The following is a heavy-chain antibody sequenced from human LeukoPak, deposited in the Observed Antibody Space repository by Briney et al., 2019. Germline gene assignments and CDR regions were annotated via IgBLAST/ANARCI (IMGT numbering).Heavy chain of an antibody. J-gene: IGHJ4*02. CDR2: ISASGGGT. CDR3: AKRYCSGGSCYSGSDF. CDR1: GFTLSDYW. V-gene: IGHV3-23*01. D-gene: IGHD2-15*01. Sequence: GGSLRLSCAVSGFTLSDYWMSWVRQAPGKGLEWVTAISASGGGTYYADAVKGRFTISRDNSKNTLYLQMNSLRAEDTAAYYCAKRYCSGGSCYSGSDFWGQGTLVTVSS.